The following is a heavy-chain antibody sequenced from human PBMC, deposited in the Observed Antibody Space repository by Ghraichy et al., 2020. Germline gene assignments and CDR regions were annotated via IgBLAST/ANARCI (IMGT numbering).Heavy chain of an antibody. CDR2: IYYSGST. CDR1: GGSISNYY. CDR3: ARGGSSSWYDAFDI. Sequence: SETLSLTCTVSGGSISNYYWSWIRQPPGKGLEWIGYIYYSGSTNYNPSLKSRVTISLDTSKNQFSLKLSSVTAADTAVYYCARGGSSSWYDAFDIWGRGTMATVSS. D-gene: IGHD6-13*01. V-gene: IGHV4-59*01. J-gene: IGHJ3*02.